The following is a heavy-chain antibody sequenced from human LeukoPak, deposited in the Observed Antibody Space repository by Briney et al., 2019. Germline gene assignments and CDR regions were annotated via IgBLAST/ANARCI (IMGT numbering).Heavy chain of an antibody. CDR1: GFSFSNAW. CDR3: AKPTSGLAAAGFDC. V-gene: IGHV3-23*01. CDR2: ISSSGGST. J-gene: IGHJ4*02. Sequence: GGSLRLSCAASGFSFSNAWMNWVRQAPGEGLEWVSSISSSGGSTFYADSVKGRFTISRDKSKNTLHLQMNSLKAEDTAVYYCAKPTSGLAAAGFDCWGQGTLVTVSS. D-gene: IGHD6-13*01.